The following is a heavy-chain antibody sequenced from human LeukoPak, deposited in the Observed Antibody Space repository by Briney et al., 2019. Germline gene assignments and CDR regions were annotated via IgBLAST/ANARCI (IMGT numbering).Heavy chain of an antibody. CDR2: VDPEDGET. V-gene: IGHV1-69-2*01. Sequence: ASVKISCKVSGYTFTDYYMHWVQQAPGKGLEWMGLVDPEDGETIYAEKFQGRVTITADTSTDTAYMELSSLRSEDTAVYYCATSPYCGGDCYLDWFDPRGQGTLVTVSS. CDR1: GYTFTDYY. D-gene: IGHD2-21*01. CDR3: ATSPYCGGDCYLDWFDP. J-gene: IGHJ5*02.